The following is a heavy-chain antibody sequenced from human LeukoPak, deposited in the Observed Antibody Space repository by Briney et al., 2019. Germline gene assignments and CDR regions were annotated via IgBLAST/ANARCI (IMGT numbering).Heavy chain of an antibody. CDR3: ARERNTAIVTAFDV. Sequence: GGSLRLSCAASRFTLTDYWMSWVRQAPGKGLEWVANTKQDGSEKYYMDSVKGRFTISRDNAKNSLYLQMNSLRVEDTAVYFCARERNTAIVTAFDVWGQGTMVTVSS. J-gene: IGHJ3*01. CDR2: TKQDGSEK. D-gene: IGHD5-18*01. V-gene: IGHV3-7*01. CDR1: RFTLTDYW.